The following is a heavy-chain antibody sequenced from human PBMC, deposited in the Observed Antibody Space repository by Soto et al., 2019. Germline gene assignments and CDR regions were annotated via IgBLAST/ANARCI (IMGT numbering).Heavy chain of an antibody. Sequence: EVQLVQSGAEVKKPGESLRIACKGSGYTFTDYWINWVRQMPGKGLEWMGRIDPSDSYTKYSPSFQGHVTISADKSISTAYLEWSSLEASDTAMYYCARARSITILGVVGFEMDVWGQGTTVTVSS. J-gene: IGHJ6*02. CDR3: ARARSITILGVVGFEMDV. CDR1: GYTFTDYW. CDR2: IDPSDSYT. V-gene: IGHV5-10-1*03. D-gene: IGHD3-3*01.